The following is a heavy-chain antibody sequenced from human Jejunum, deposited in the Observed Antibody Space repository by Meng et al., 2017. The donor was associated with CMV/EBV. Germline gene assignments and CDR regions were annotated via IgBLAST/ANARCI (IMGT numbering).Heavy chain of an antibody. J-gene: IGHJ4*02. CDR1: FTFGDYA. D-gene: IGHD5-18*01. Sequence: FTFGDYAMSWVRQAPGKGLEWVGFIRSKAYGGTTEYAASVKGRFTISRDDSKSIAYLQMNSLKTEDTAVYYCTRDPYRVDTAMVGDYWGQGTLVTVSS. CDR3: TRDPYRVDTAMVGDY. V-gene: IGHV3-49*04. CDR2: IRSKAYGGTT.